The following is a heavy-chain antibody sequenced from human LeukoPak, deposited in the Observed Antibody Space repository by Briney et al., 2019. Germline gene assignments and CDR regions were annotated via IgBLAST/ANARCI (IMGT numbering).Heavy chain of an antibody. CDR2: IYDGGNT. Sequence: SETLSLTCIVSDDAISSGGYSWSWIRQPPGRGLEWIGYIYDGGNTFYNPSLKSRVSISIDTSKNQFSLKLNSVTAADTALYYCARDRGIMLTFGGVIAKGAHYWGPGTLVTVSS. CDR1: DDAISSGGYS. V-gene: IGHV4-30-4*07. J-gene: IGHJ4*01. CDR3: ARDRGIMLTFGGVIAKGAHY. D-gene: IGHD3-16*02.